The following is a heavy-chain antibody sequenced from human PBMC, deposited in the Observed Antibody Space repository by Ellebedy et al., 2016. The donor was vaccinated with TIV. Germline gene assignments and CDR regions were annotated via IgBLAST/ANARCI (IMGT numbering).Heavy chain of an antibody. D-gene: IGHD2-2*03. V-gene: IGHV1-69*13. CDR2: IIPVFDTA. CDR3: ARVDISAPTHHYYYYNMDV. Sequence: ASVKVSCKASGGTFTNNAFSWVRHAPGQGLEWVGGIIPVFDTAHYAPKFQGRVTITADESTSTVYMQISSLTSEDAADYYCARVDISAPTHHYYYYNMDVWGQGTTVTVSS. J-gene: IGHJ6*02. CDR1: GGTFTNNA.